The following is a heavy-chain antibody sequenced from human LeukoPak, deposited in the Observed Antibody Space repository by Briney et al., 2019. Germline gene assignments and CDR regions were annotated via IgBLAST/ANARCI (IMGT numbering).Heavy chain of an antibody. J-gene: IGHJ4*02. CDR2: ISSSSSYI. Sequence: GGSLRLSCAASGFSVSNNYMSWVRQAPGKGLEWVSSISSSSSYIYFADSVKGRFTISRDNAKSSVYLQMNSLRAEDTAVYYCARALASGSSAFDYWGQGTLVTVSS. CDR3: ARALASGSSAFDY. V-gene: IGHV3-21*01. CDR1: GFSVSNNY. D-gene: IGHD1-26*01.